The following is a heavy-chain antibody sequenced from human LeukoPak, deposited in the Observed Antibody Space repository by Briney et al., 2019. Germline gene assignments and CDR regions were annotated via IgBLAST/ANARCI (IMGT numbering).Heavy chain of an antibody. Sequence: PGGSLRLSCAASGFTVSNKYMTWVRQAPGKGLEWVSYISSSSSTIYYADSVKGRFTTSRDNAKNSLYLQMNSLRAEDTAVYYCPRGVRGRPTFYYYYYYYMDVWGKGTTVTVSS. CDR2: ISSSSSTI. CDR3: PRGVRGRPTFYYYYYYYMDV. D-gene: IGHD3-10*01. CDR1: GFTVSNKY. J-gene: IGHJ6*03. V-gene: IGHV3-48*01.